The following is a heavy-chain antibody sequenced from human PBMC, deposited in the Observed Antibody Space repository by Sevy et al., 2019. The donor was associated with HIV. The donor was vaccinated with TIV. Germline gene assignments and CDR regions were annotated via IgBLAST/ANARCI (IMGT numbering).Heavy chain of an antibody. CDR2: INHSGST. V-gene: IGHV4-34*01. CDR3: ARAPPVVVVPGAPSWFDP. CDR1: GGSFSGYY. Sequence: SETLSLTCAVYGGSFSGYYWNWIRQTPGKGLGWIGEINHSGSTNYNPSLKSRVTISVDTSKNQFSLRLNSVTAADTAVYYCARAPPVVVVPGAPSWFDPWGQGTLVTVSS. J-gene: IGHJ5*02. D-gene: IGHD2-2*01.